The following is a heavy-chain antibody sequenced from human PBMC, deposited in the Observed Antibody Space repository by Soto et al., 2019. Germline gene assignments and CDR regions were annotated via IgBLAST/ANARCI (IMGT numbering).Heavy chain of an antibody. V-gene: IGHV3-30*18. J-gene: IGHJ3*02. CDR2: ISYDESKK. D-gene: IGHD5-18*01. CDR3: AKERRRGSYGCDAFDM. CDR1: RLTFSSYG. Sequence: QVQLVESGGGVVQPGMSLRLSCGASRLTFSSYGMHWVRQAPGKGREWVALISYDESKKYYADSVKGRFTITRDNSKNTLYLHMDSLGAGETDVYYCAKERRRGSYGCDAFDMWGQGKMGTVSS.